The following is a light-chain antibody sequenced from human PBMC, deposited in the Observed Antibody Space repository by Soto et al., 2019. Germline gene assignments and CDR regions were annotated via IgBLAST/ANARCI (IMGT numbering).Light chain of an antibody. CDR3: QQYGSSLLFT. Sequence: EIVLTQSPGTLSLSPRERATLSCRASQSVSSSYLAWYQQKPGQAPRLLIYGASSRATGIPDRFSGSGSGTEFTLTISRLEPEDFAVYYCQQYGSSLLFTFGPGTKVDIK. J-gene: IGKJ3*01. CDR1: QSVSSSY. V-gene: IGKV3-20*01. CDR2: GAS.